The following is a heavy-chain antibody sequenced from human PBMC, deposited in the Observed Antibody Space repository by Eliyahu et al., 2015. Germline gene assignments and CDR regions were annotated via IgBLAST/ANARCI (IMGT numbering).Heavy chain of an antibody. CDR3: ADSRDASQAGRMDI. Sequence: EVQLVESGGGLVQPGGSLRLSCVXSGFIVXTNYLGWVRQAXGKGLEWVSILYNVYNADRTYYADSVKGRFTISRDTSKNTLFLQMNSLTVEDTAVYYCADSRDASQAGRMDIWGQGTTVTVSS. V-gene: IGHV3-66*01. D-gene: IGHD5-24*01. J-gene: IGHJ6*02. CDR1: GFIVXTNY. CDR2: VYNADRT.